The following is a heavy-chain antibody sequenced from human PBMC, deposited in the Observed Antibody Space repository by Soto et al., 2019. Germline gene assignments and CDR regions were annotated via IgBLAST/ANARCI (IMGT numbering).Heavy chain of an antibody. D-gene: IGHD3-10*01. CDR2: ITNTGGDT. J-gene: IGHJ4*02. CDR1: GFTFSSNA. V-gene: IGHV3-23*01. Sequence: GGSLRLSCAASGFTFSSNAMSWVRQAPGKGLEWVSVITNTGGDTVYADSVKGRFTMSRDNSKNIPYLQMTNLRAEDTAIYYCARASGESYPGSRVFDSWGQGTRVTVS. CDR3: ARASGESYPGSRVFDS.